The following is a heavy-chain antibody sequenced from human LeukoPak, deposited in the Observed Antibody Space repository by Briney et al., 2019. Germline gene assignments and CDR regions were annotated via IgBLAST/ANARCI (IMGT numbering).Heavy chain of an antibody. CDR3: ARDRQNYYDSSGYKYYYYGMDV. V-gene: IGHV3-30*04. CDR1: GFTFSSYA. Sequence: PGGSLRLSCAASGFTFSSYAMHWVRQAPGKGLEWVAVISYDGSNKYYADSVKGRFTISRDNSKNTLYLQMNSLRAEDTAVYYCARDRQNYYDSSGYKYYYYGMDVWGQGTTVTVSS. CDR2: ISYDGSNK. D-gene: IGHD3-22*01. J-gene: IGHJ6*02.